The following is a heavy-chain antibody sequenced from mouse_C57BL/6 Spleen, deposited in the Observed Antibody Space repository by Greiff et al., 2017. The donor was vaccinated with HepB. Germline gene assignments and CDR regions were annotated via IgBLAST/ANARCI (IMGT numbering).Heavy chain of an antibody. CDR3: TLHYYGSSWFAY. CDR1: GFTFSSYA. V-gene: IGHV5-9-1*02. J-gene: IGHJ3*01. CDR2: ISSGGDYI. Sequence: DVHLVESGEGLVKPGGSLKLSCAASGFTFSSYAMSWVRQTPEKRLEWVAYISSGGDYIYYADTVKGRFTISRDNARNTMYLQMSSLKSEDTAMYYGTLHYYGSSWFAYWGQGTLVTVSA. D-gene: IGHD1-1*01.